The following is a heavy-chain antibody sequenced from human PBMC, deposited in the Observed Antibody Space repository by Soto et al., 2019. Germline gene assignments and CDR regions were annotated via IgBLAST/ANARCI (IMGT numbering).Heavy chain of an antibody. V-gene: IGHV4-28*01. J-gene: IGHJ4*02. D-gene: IGHD1-26*01. CDR1: GYSISSSNW. CDR3: ARREIQGPIDY. CDR2: IYYSGTT. Sequence: PSETLCLTCAVSGYSISSSNWWGWIRQPPGKGLEWIGYIYYSGTTYYNPSLKSRVTMSVDTSKNQFSLKLTSVTAVDTAVHYCARREIQGPIDYWGQGTLVTVSS.